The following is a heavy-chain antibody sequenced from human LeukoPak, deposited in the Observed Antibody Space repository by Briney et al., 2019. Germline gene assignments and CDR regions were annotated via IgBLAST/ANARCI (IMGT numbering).Heavy chain of an antibody. CDR2: ISGSGGST. CDR3: ARGDRVGVTTGHFDY. J-gene: IGHJ4*02. D-gene: IGHD1-26*01. Sequence: GGSLRLSCAASGFTFSSYAMSWVRQAPGKGLEWVSVISGSGGSTYYADSVKGRFTVSRDNSKKTLYLQMNSLRAEDTAVYYCARGDRVGVTTGHFDYWGQGTLVTVSS. V-gene: IGHV3-23*01. CDR1: GFTFSSYA.